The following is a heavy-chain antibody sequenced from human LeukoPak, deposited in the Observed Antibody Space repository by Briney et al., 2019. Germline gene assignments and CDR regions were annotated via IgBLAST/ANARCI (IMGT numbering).Heavy chain of an antibody. Sequence: SEALSLTCTVSGGSISSYYWSWIRQPPGKGLEWIGYIYYSGSTNYNPSLKSRVTISVDTSKNQFSLKLSSVTAADTAVYYCARGSFRSLDYWGQGTLVTVSS. CDR2: IYYSGST. V-gene: IGHV4-59*01. J-gene: IGHJ4*02. CDR1: GGSISSYY. CDR3: ARGSFRSLDY. D-gene: IGHD1-26*01.